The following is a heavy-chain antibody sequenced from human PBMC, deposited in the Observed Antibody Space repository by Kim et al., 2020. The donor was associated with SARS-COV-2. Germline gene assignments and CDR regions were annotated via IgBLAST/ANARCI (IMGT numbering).Heavy chain of an antibody. Sequence: GGSLRLSCAASGFTFSNYAVDWVRQAPGKGLEWVSAISSTGGHTYYADSVKGRFTISRDNSKNTLYLQTNSLTAEDTAVYYCAQARGGTGGSLHYWGQGTLVTVSS. V-gene: IGHV3-23*01. CDR1: GFTFSNYA. D-gene: IGHD2-15*01. CDR2: ISSTGGHT. CDR3: AQARGGTGGSLHY. J-gene: IGHJ4*02.